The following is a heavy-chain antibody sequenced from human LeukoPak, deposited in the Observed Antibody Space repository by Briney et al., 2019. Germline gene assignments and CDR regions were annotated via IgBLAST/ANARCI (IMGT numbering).Heavy chain of an antibody. CDR3: ARAVSSWWGDAFDI. CDR1: GGSISSGDYY. D-gene: IGHD6-13*01. J-gene: IGHJ3*02. CDR2: IYYSGST. Sequence: SQTLSLTCTVSGGSISSGDYYWSWIRQPPGKGLEWIGYIYYSGSTYYSPSLKSRVTISVDTSKNQFSLKLSSVTAADTAVYYCARAVSSWWGDAFDIWGQGTMVTVSS. V-gene: IGHV4-30-4*01.